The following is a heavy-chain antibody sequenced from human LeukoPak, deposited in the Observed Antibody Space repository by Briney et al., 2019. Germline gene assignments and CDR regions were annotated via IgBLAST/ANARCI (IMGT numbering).Heavy chain of an antibody. CDR3: AGLGYCSGGSCYDDY. CDR1: GYTFTGYY. D-gene: IGHD2-15*01. J-gene: IGHJ4*02. V-gene: IGHV1-2*02. Sequence: ASVKVSCKASGYTFTGYYMHWVRQAPGQGLEWMGWINPNSGGTNYAQKFQGRVTMTRDTSISTAYMELSRLRSDDTAVYYRAGLGYCSGGSCYDDYWGQGTLVTVSS. CDR2: INPNSGGT.